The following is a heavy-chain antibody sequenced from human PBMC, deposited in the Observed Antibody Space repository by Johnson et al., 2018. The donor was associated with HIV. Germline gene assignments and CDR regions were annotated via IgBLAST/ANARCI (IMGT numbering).Heavy chain of an antibody. V-gene: IGHV3-33*01. CDR3: ASGVDAFDI. Sequence: QVQLVESGGGVVQPGGSLRLSCAASGFTFSNYGMHWVRQAPGKGLEWVAVIWYDGRNKYYVDSVKGRFTVSRDNSKNTLYLQMNSLRAEDSALYFCASGVDAFDIWGQGTMVSVSS. CDR1: GFTFSNYG. CDR2: IWYDGRNK. D-gene: IGHD3-16*01. J-gene: IGHJ3*02.